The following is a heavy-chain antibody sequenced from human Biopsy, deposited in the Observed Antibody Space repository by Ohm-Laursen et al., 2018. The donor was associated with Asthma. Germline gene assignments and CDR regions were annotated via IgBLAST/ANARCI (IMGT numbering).Heavy chain of an antibody. CDR2: IYYTGSD. CDR1: GGSVSTGSYY. Sequence: TLSLTCTVSGGSVSTGSYYWSWIRQPPGKGLEWLGYIYYTGSDNSNPSLKSRVTISVDTSKNQFSLRLNSVTAADTAVYYCARGPNYHGSGRAPIGMDVWGQGTTVTVSS. J-gene: IGHJ6*02. V-gene: IGHV4-61*01. D-gene: IGHD3-10*01. CDR3: ARGPNYHGSGRAPIGMDV.